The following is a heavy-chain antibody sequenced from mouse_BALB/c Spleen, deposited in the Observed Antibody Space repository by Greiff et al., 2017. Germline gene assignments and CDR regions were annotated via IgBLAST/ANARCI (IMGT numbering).Heavy chain of an antibody. Sequence: VKLVESGAELARPGASVKMSCKASGYTFTSYTMHWVKQRPGQGLEWIGYINPSSGYTNYNQKFKDKATLTADKSSSTAYMQLSSLTSEDSAVYYCAITTGYAMDYWGQGTSVTVSS. CDR2: INPSSGYT. D-gene: IGHD1-1*01. J-gene: IGHJ4*01. V-gene: IGHV1-4*01. CDR3: AITTGYAMDY. CDR1: GYTFTSYT.